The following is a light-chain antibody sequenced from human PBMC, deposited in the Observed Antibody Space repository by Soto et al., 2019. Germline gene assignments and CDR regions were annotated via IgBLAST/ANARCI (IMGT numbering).Light chain of an antibody. J-gene: IGKJ3*01. Sequence: EIVMTQSPATLSVSPGERATLSCRASRSISSNLAWYQQKPGQAPRRLIYDTSTRASGIPGRFSGSGSGTEFTLTISSLQSEDFAVYYCQQRSNWPSFGPGTKVDIK. V-gene: IGKV3-15*01. CDR2: DTS. CDR3: QQRSNWPS. CDR1: RSISSN.